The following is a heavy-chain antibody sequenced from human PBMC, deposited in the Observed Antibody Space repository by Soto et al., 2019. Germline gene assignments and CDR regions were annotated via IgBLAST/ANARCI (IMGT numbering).Heavy chain of an antibody. V-gene: IGHV3-23*01. D-gene: IGHD2-15*01. Sequence: EVQLLESGGGLVQPGGSLRLSCAASGFTFSSYAMSWVRQAPGKGLEWVSAISGSGGSTYYADSVKGRFTISRDKSKNTLYLQMNSLRAEDTAVYYCAKGGCSGGSCYGRFDYWGQATLVTVSS. J-gene: IGHJ4*02. CDR3: AKGGCSGGSCYGRFDY. CDR1: GFTFSSYA. CDR2: ISGSGGST.